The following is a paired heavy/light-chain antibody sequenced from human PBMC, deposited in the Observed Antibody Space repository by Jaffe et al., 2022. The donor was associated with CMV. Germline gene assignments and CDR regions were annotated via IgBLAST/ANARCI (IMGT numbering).Heavy chain of an antibody. V-gene: IGHV3-23*01. J-gene: IGHJ4*02. CDR3: AKGPFDSRDFYFFDE. D-gene: IGHD3-22*01. CDR2: ISGTGQKT. Sequence: DVHLWESGGDLVQPGGSLRLSCAASGFPFSSYAMSWVRQAPGKGLEWVSGISGTGQKTFYVDSVKGRFSISRDNPKDTLYLQMNSLRVEDTAVYYCAKGPFDSRDFYFFDEWGQGTLVTVSS. CDR1: GFPFSSYA.
Light chain of an antibody. Sequence: DIQMTQSPSSLSASVGGTVTITCRASQGISNYLAWYQQKPGKVPKLLIYAASTLQSGVPFRFRGSGSGTDFTLTISSLQPEDVATYYCQKYKSAPPTFGQGTKVEIK. CDR3: QKYKSAPPT. CDR2: AAS. V-gene: IGKV1-27*01. J-gene: IGKJ1*01. CDR1: QGISNY.